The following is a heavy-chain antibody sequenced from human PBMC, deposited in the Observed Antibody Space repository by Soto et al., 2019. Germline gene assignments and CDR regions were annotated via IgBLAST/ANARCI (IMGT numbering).Heavy chain of an antibody. V-gene: IGHV1-24*01. J-gene: IGHJ4*02. CDR2: FDPEDGET. Sequence: ASVKVSCKVSGYTLTELSMHWVRQAPGKGLEWMGGFDPEDGETIYAQKFQGRVTMTEDTSTDTAYMELSSLRSEDTAVYYCARHTLDSSGSTFDYWGQGTMVTVSS. CDR3: ARHTLDSSGSTFDY. D-gene: IGHD3-22*01. CDR1: GYTLTELS.